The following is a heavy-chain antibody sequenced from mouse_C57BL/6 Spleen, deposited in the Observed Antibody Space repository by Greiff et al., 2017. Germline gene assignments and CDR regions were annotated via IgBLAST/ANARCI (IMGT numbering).Heavy chain of an antibody. CDR2: IDPSDSYT. D-gene: IGHD2-2*01. CDR1: GYTFTSYW. Sequence: QVQLQQPGAELVRPGTSVKLSCKASGYTFTSYWMHWVKQSPGQGLEWIGVIDPSDSYTNYNQKFKGKATLTVDTSSSTAYMQLSSLTSEDSAVYYCARPRGYDDAMDYWGQGTSVTVSS. J-gene: IGHJ4*01. V-gene: IGHV1-59*01. CDR3: ARPRGYDDAMDY.